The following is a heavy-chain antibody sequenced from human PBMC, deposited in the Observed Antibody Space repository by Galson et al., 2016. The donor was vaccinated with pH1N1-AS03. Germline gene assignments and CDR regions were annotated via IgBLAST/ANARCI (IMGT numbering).Heavy chain of an antibody. D-gene: IGHD1-26*01. Sequence: SLRLSCAVSGFTFSSYGMHWVRQAPGKGLEWVAGIYYDGNNKYYADSVKGRFTISRDNSKNTLYLQMNSLRAEDTAVYYCARDRVGATLLDYWGQGTLVTVSS. CDR2: IYYDGNNK. V-gene: IGHV3-33*01. CDR1: GFTFSSYG. J-gene: IGHJ4*02. CDR3: ARDRVGATLLDY.